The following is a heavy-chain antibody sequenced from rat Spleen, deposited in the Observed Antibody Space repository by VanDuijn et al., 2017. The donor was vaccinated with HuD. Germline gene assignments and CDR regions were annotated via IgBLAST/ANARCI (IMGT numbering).Heavy chain of an antibody. V-gene: IGHV2-41*01. D-gene: IGHD1-3*01. Sequence: QVQLKESGPGLVQPSQTLSLTCTVSGFSLTSYNVHWVRQPPGKGLEWMGLIWNTGGTRYNSALKSRLSISRDTSKSQVFLKMNSLQTEDTAIYFCARLTIGSWGQGVMVTVSS. CDR3: ARLTIGS. CDR1: GFSLTSYN. CDR2: IWNTGGT. J-gene: IGHJ2*01.